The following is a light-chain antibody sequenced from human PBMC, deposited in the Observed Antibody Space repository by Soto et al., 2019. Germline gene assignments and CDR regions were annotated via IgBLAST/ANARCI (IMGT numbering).Light chain of an antibody. CDR1: SSDIGAYIY. J-gene: IGLJ1*01. CDR3: SSYAGSNNFV. CDR2: EVS. V-gene: IGLV2-8*01. Sequence: QSVLTQPPSASGSPGQSVTISSTGTSSDIGAYIYVSWYQQHPGKAPKLMISEVSRRPSGVPERFSGSKSGNTASLTVSGLQADDEAHYYCSSYAGSNNFVFGTGTKV.